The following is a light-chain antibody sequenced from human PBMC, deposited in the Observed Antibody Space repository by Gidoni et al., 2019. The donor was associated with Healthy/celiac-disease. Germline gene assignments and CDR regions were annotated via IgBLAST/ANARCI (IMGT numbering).Light chain of an antibody. CDR2: GNS. CDR1: SSHIGAGYD. CDR3: QSYDSSLSGFYV. J-gene: IGLJ1*01. V-gene: IGLV1-40*01. Sequence: QSVLPQPPSVSGAPGQRVTISCTGSSSHIGAGYDVHWYQQLPGTAPKLPIYGNSNRPSGVPDRFSGSKSGTSASLAITGLQAEDEADYYCQSYDSSLSGFYVFGTGTKVTVL.